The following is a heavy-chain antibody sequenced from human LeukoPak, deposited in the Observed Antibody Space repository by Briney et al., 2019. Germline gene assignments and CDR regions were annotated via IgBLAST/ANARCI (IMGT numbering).Heavy chain of an antibody. CDR2: ISSSGGST. J-gene: IGHJ5*02. CDR3: AKEGVKYCSGGSCYSGGDNWFDP. V-gene: IGHV3-23*01. CDR1: GFTFSSYA. Sequence: GGSLRLSCAASGFTFSSYAMSWVRQAPGKGLEWVSAISSSGGSTYYADSVKGRFTISRDNSKNTLYLQMSSLRAEGTAVYYCAKEGVKYCSGGSCYSGGDNWFDPWGQGTLVTVSS. D-gene: IGHD2-15*01.